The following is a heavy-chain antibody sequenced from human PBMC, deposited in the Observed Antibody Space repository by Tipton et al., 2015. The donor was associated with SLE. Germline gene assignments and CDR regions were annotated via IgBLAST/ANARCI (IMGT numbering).Heavy chain of an antibody. J-gene: IGHJ6*02. CDR2: ISYDGSNK. V-gene: IGHV3-30*04. CDR1: GFTFSNYA. CDR3: ARRIGSYYGMVV. D-gene: IGHD2-15*01. Sequence: SLRLSCAASGFTFSNYAMHWVRQAPGKGLEWVAVISYDGSNKYYADSVKGRFTISRDNSKNTLYLQMNSLRAEDTAVYYCARRIGSYYGMVVWGQGTTVTVSS.